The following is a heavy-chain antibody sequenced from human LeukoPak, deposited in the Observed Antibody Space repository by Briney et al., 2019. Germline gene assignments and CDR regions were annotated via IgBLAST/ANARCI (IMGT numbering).Heavy chain of an antibody. CDR3: AKRGYYYDSGGYYYFDY. J-gene: IGHJ4*02. CDR1: GFTVSTNC. Sequence: GGSLRLSCAASGFTVSTNCMTWVRQAPGKGLEWVSVISASGNDIYYADSVKGRFTISRDNSGNTLYLQMNSLRAEDTAVYYCAKRGYYYDSGGYYYFDYWGQGTLVTVSS. CDR2: ISASGNDI. D-gene: IGHD3-22*01. V-gene: IGHV3-23*01.